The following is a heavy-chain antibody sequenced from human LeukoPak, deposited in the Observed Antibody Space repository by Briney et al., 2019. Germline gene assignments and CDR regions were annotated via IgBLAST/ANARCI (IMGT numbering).Heavy chain of an antibody. CDR3: ARIDYDSSGYYFPFDP. CDR1: GLSLSTARMG. V-gene: IGHV2-26*01. CDR2: IFWDDET. D-gene: IGHD3-22*01. Sequence: GLVLVKPTETLTLTCTDSGLSLSTARMGVSWIRQPPGKALAWPAHIFWDDETSYSTCLKSRLTISQDTSKSQVVLTMTNMDPVDTATYYCARIDYDSSGYYFPFDPWGQGTLVTVSS. J-gene: IGHJ5*02.